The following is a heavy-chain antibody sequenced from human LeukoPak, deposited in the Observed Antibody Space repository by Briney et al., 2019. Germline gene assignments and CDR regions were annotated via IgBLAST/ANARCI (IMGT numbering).Heavy chain of an antibody. CDR3: ARGARLRWFDP. D-gene: IGHD4-17*01. CDR1: GGSFSGYY. Sequence: SETLSLTCAVYGGSFSGYYWSWIRQPPGKGLEGIGEINHSGSTNYNPSLKSRVTISVDTSKNQFSLKLSSVTAADTAVYYCARGARLRWFDPWGQGTLVTVSS. V-gene: IGHV4-34*01. CDR2: INHSGST. J-gene: IGHJ5*02.